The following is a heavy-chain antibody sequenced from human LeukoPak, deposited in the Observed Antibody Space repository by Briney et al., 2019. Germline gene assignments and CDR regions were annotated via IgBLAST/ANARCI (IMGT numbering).Heavy chain of an antibody. D-gene: IGHD3-22*01. CDR1: GFIFSSYG. CDR2: ISGSGGST. J-gene: IGHJ4*02. Sequence: GGSLRLSCAASGFIFSSYGMSWVRQAPGKGLEWVSAISGSGGSTYYADSVKGRFTVSRDNSKNTLYLQMNSLRAEDTAVYYCAKGRITMIVVVTPFDHWGQGTLVTVSS. CDR3: AKGRITMIVVVTPFDH. V-gene: IGHV3-23*01.